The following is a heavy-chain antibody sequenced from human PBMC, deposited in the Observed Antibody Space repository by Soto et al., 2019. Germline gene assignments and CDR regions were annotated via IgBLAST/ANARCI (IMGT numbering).Heavy chain of an antibody. V-gene: IGHV3-23*01. CDR2: ISSSGGCT. J-gene: IGHJ3*02. Sequence: GGSLRPPFPPLGFTFRIVALTGVRQPLGKGLEWVSTISSSGGCTYYSDSVKGRFTTSRDKSANTLYLQMNSLSAEDTAVYFCAKDPPRSAGDVFDIWGQGTMVTVSS. CDR1: GFTFRIVA. CDR3: AKDPPRSAGDVFDI. D-gene: IGHD6-19*01.